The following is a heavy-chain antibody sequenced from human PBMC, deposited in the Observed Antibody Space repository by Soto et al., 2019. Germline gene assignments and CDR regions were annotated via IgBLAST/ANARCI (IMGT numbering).Heavy chain of an antibody. CDR2: INAGKGNT. CDR3: ARDPRGWCDY. J-gene: IGHJ4*02. CDR1: GYTFTSYA. D-gene: IGHD6-19*01. Sequence: GASVKVSCKASGYTFTSYAMHWVRQAPGQRLEWMGWINAGKGNTKYSQKFQGRVTITRDTSASTAYMELSSLRSEDTAVYYCARDPRGWCDYWGQGTLVTVSS. V-gene: IGHV1-3*01.